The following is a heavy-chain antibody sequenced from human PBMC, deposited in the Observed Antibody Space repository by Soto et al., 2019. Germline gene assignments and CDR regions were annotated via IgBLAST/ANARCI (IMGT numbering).Heavy chain of an antibody. Sequence: QVQLVQSGAEVKKPGSSVKVSCKASGDSLSNYAINWVRQAPGQGLEWMGGIMAIFGTANYAQKFQGRVTITADDSTSTVDMDLSSLRSEDTAVYYCAIRTVVPAAITYYYGMDVWGQGTTVTVSS. CDR2: IMAIFGTA. D-gene: IGHD2-2*01. J-gene: IGHJ6*02. CDR1: GDSLSNYA. CDR3: AIRTVVPAAITYYYGMDV. V-gene: IGHV1-69*01.